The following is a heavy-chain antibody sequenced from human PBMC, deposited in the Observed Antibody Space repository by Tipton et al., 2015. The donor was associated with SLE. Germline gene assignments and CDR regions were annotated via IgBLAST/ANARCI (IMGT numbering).Heavy chain of an antibody. CDR1: DGTITSYY. CDR3: ARRYGTSFDY. CDR2: IYYTGTT. V-gene: IGHV4-59*08. D-gene: IGHD2-8*01. Sequence: LRLSCSVSDGTITSYYWSWIRQPPGKELEWIGHIYYTGTTYYNPSLKSRLTLSMDTSKNQFSLRVSSVTAADAAVYYCARRYGTSFDYWDQGPLVTVSS. J-gene: IGHJ4*02.